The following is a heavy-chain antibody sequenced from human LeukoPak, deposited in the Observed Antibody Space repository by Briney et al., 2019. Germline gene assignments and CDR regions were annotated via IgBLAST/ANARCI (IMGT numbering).Heavy chain of an antibody. CDR3: ARHNYYNFWNALNWFDP. CDR2: IYYSGST. V-gene: IGHV4-39*01. Sequence: PSETLSLTCSLSVGSISSNSYYWGSIRQSPGKGLEWNGSIYYSGSTYYNPSLNSRVIMSVDTSKNQFSLRLSSVTAADTAVYYCARHNYYNFWNALNWFDPWGQGTPVTVSS. J-gene: IGHJ5*02. CDR1: VGSISSNSYY. D-gene: IGHD3-3*01.